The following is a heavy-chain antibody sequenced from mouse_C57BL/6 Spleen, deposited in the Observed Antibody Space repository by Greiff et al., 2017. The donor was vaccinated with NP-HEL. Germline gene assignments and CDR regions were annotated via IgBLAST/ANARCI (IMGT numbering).Heavy chain of an antibody. D-gene: IGHD1-1*01. CDR2: IDPENGDT. CDR1: GFNIKDDY. CDR3: TTDYGSSYPFAY. V-gene: IGHV14-4*01. J-gene: IGHJ3*01. Sequence: VQLQQSGAELVRPGASVKLSCTASGFNIKDDYMHWVKQRPEQGLEWIGWIDPENGDTEYASKFQGKATITADTSSNTAYLQLSSLTSEDTAVYYGTTDYGSSYPFAYWGQGTLVTVSA.